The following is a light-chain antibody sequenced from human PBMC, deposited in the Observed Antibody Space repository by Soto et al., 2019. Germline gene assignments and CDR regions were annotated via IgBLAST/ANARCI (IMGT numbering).Light chain of an antibody. Sequence: DRQMTQSPSSLSASVGDRVTITCRASQSSSTYLNWYQQKPGKAPKLLIYSASSLQSGVPSRFSGSGSGTEFTLTISSLQAEDFATDYCQQSYSTPHTFGRGIELEIK. CDR2: SAS. CDR1: QSSSTY. CDR3: QQSYSTPHT. V-gene: IGKV1-39*01. J-gene: IGKJ2*01.